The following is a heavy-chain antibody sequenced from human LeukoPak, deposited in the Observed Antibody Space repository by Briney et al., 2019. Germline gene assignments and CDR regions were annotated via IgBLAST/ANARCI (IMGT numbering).Heavy chain of an antibody. V-gene: IGHV3-23*01. CDR2: ISGSGVTT. J-gene: IGHJ6*03. CDR1: GFTFSSYA. Sequence: GGSLRLSCAASGFTFSSYAMSWVRQAAGKGLEWVSAISGSGVTTFYADSVKGRFTISRDNSKNTLYLQMKSLRAEDTAVYYCAKGGGYEAQYYYYYLDVWGKGTTVTISS. CDR3: AKGGGYEAQYYYYYLDV. D-gene: IGHD5-12*01.